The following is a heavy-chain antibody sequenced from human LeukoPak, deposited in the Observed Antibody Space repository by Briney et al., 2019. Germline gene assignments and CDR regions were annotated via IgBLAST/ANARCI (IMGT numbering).Heavy chain of an antibody. V-gene: IGHV4-39*07. CDR1: GGFISSSRYY. CDR3: ARRGRIPDY. Sequence: SETLSLTCTVSGGFISSSRYYWGWIRQPPGKGLEWIGSIYYSGSTYYNPSLKSRVTISVDTSKNQFSLKLSSVTAADTAMYCCARRGRIPDYWGQGTLVTVSS. J-gene: IGHJ4*02. D-gene: IGHD2-21*01. CDR2: IYYSGST.